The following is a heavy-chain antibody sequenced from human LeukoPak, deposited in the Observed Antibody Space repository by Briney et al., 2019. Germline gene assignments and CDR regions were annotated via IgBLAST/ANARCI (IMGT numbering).Heavy chain of an antibody. CDR2: ISPYNGNT. V-gene: IGHV1-18*01. CDR3: ARGSPPRVYYDRSGYYSYYFDY. J-gene: IGHJ4*02. D-gene: IGHD3-22*01. CDR1: GYTFTNYG. Sequence: GASVKVSCKASGYTFTNYGISWVRQAPGQGLEWMGWISPYNGNTIYAQKLQGRVTMTTDTSTSTAYMELRSLRSDDTAVYYCARGSPPRVYYDRSGYYSYYFDYWGQGTLVTVSS.